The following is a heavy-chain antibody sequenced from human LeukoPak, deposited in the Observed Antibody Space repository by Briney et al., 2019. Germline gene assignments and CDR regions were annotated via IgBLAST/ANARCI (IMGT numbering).Heavy chain of an antibody. CDR2: INHSGST. Sequence: SETLSLTCAVYGGSFSGYYWSWIRQPPGKGLEWIGEINHSGSTNYNPSLKSRVTISVDTSKNQFSLKLSSVTAADTAVYYCARVPEYSSGYYYYGMDVWGQGTTVTVSS. CDR3: ARVPEYSSGYYYYGMDV. J-gene: IGHJ6*02. CDR1: GGSFSGYY. V-gene: IGHV4-34*01. D-gene: IGHD3-22*01.